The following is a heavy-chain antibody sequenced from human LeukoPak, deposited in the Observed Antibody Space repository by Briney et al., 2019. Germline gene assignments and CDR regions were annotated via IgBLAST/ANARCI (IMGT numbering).Heavy chain of an antibody. V-gene: IGHV1-69*13. J-gene: IGHJ4*02. D-gene: IGHD3-22*01. CDR3: VRDDGYYYDSSGPFDY. CDR1: GGTFSSYA. CDR2: IIPIFGTA. Sequence: SVKVSCKASGGTFSSYAISWVRQAPGQGLEWMGGIIPIFGTANYAQKFQGRVTITADESTSTAYMELSSLRSEDTAVYYCVRDDGYYYDSSGPFDYWGQGTLVTVSS.